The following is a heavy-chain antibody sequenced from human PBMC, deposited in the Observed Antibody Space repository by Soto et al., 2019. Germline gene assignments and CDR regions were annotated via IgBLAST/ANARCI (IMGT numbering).Heavy chain of an antibody. Sequence: QVQLQQWGAGLLKPSETLSLTCAVYGGSFSGYYWGWIRQPPGKGLEWIGEINHSGSTNYNPSLKSRVTTSVDTSKNQFSLKLSSVTAADTAVYYCARGPRIVARASFDPWGQGTLVTVSS. CDR1: GGSFSGYY. CDR3: ARGPRIVARASFDP. J-gene: IGHJ5*02. D-gene: IGHD5-12*01. CDR2: INHSGST. V-gene: IGHV4-34*01.